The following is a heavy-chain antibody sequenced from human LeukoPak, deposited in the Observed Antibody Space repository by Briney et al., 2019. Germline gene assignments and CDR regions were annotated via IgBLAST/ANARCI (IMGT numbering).Heavy chain of an antibody. Sequence: ASVKVSCKASGYTFTGYYMHWVRQAPGQGLEWMGIINPSGGSTSYAQKFQGRVTMTRDMSTSTVYMELSSLRSEDTAVYYCARGVSGNWFDPWGQGTLVTVSS. CDR3: ARGVSGNWFDP. D-gene: IGHD3-16*02. V-gene: IGHV1-46*01. CDR1: GYTFTGYY. CDR2: INPSGGST. J-gene: IGHJ5*02.